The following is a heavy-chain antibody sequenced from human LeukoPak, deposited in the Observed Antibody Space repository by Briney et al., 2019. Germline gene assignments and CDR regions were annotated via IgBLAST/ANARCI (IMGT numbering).Heavy chain of an antibody. J-gene: IGHJ3*02. Sequence: SVKVSCKASGGTFSSYTIIWVRQARGQGLEWMGRIIPILGIANYAQKFQGRVTITADKSTSTAYMELSSLRSEDTAVYYCARDRSGYAFDIWGQGTMVTVSS. CDR3: ARDRSGYAFDI. D-gene: IGHD6-19*01. CDR1: GGTFSSYT. V-gene: IGHV1-69*04. CDR2: IIPILGIA.